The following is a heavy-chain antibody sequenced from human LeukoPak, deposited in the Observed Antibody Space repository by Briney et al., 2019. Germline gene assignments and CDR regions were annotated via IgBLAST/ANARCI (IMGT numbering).Heavy chain of an antibody. D-gene: IGHD3-9*01. CDR3: ARGPYDILTGYYKYFQH. Sequence: ASVKVSCKASGYTFTSYAMNWVRQAPGQGLEWMGWINTNTGNPTYAQGFTGRFVFSLDTSVSTAYLQISSLKAEDTAVYYCARGPYDILTGYYKYFQHWGQGTLVTVSS. CDR1: GYTFTSYA. CDR2: INTNTGNP. V-gene: IGHV7-4-1*02. J-gene: IGHJ1*01.